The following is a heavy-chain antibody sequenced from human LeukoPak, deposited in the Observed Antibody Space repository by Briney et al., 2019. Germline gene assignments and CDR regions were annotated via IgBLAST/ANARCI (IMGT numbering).Heavy chain of an antibody. V-gene: IGHV3-7*04. CDR1: GFPFSSDW. CDR2: IKQDGSKK. Sequence: GGSLRLSCVASGFPFSSDWVSWVRQAPGKGLEWVANIKQDGSKKSYVDSVKGRFTISRDNAKNSLYLQMNSLRAEDTAIYYCTRVGYIDEGIDYWGQGTLVTVSS. CDR3: TRVGYIDEGIDY. D-gene: IGHD5-24*01. J-gene: IGHJ4*02.